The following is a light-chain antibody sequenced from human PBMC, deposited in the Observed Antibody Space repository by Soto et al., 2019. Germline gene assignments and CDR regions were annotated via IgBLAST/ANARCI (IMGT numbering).Light chain of an antibody. CDR2: KAS. J-gene: IGKJ2*01. CDR1: QTINSW. CDR3: QQFHSYSYT. V-gene: IGKV1-5*03. Sequence: DIQMTQSPSTLSASVGDRVTITCRASQTINSWLAWYQQKPGKAPNLLIYKASNLESGVPSRFSGSGSGTEFTLTISSLQPDDFATYYCQQFHSYSYTFGYGTKLQS.